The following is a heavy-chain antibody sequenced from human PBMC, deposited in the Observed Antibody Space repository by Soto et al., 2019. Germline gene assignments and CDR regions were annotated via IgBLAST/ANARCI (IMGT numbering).Heavy chain of an antibody. CDR1: GFTFNNNG. Sequence: GGSLRLSCAASGFTFNNNGMHWVRQAPGKGLEWVAVISYDGSNKYYADSVKGRFTISRDNSKDTLYLQTNSLRGEDTAVYYCATESITAMAPGRDYWGQGALVTVSS. D-gene: IGHD5-18*01. CDR3: ATESITAMAPGRDY. V-gene: IGHV3-30*03. CDR2: ISYDGSNK. J-gene: IGHJ4*02.